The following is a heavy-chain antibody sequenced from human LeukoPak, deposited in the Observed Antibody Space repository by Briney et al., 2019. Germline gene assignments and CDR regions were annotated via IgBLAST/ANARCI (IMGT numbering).Heavy chain of an antibody. CDR1: GGSISSGGYS. V-gene: IGHV4-30-2*01. CDR2: IYHSGST. Sequence: SETLSLTCAVSGGSISSGGYSWSWIRQPPGKGLEWIGYIYHSGSTYYNPSLKSRVTISVDRSKNQFSLKLSSVTAADTAVYYSAASSGYYYVAWFDPWGQGTLVTVSS. CDR3: AASSGYYYVAWFDP. J-gene: IGHJ5*02. D-gene: IGHD3-22*01.